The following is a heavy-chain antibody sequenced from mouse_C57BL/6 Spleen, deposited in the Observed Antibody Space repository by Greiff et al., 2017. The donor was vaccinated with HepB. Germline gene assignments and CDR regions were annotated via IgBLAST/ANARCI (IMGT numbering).Heavy chain of an antibody. V-gene: IGHV1-69*01. Sequence: QVQLKQPGAELVMPGASVKLSCKASGYTFTSYWMHWVKQRPGQGLEWIGEIDPSDSYTNYNQKFKGKSTLTVDKSSSTAYMQLSSLTSEDSAVYYCARNGDYYGSSDRYFDYWGQGTTLTVSS. D-gene: IGHD1-1*01. CDR3: ARNGDYYGSSDRYFDY. CDR1: GYTFTSYW. J-gene: IGHJ2*01. CDR2: IDPSDSYT.